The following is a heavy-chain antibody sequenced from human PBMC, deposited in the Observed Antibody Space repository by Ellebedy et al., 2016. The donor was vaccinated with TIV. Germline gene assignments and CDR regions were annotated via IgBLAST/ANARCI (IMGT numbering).Heavy chain of an antibody. CDR1: GYSFISHW. CDR3: ARMSEDGYYFDF. CDR2: IDPTDSNT. V-gene: IGHV5-10-1*01. J-gene: IGHJ4*02. Sequence: GESLKISXTVSGYSFISHWIAWVRQMPGRGLEWVGRIDPTDSNTRSSPAFQGHVTISVDMSKSTAYLQWSSLEASDPVMYFCARMSEDGYYFDFWGQGTLVTVSS. D-gene: IGHD3-3*01.